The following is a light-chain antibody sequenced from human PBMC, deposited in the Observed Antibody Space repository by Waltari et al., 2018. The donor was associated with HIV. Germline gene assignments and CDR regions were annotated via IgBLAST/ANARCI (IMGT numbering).Light chain of an antibody. CDR3: QVWHYTVV. V-gene: IGLV3-9*01. J-gene: IGLJ2*01. CDR2: NDI. CDR1: NIGTKD. Sequence: SYELTQPFSVSVALGQTARIPCGGSNIGTKDVHWYQQKPGQAPLLLIFNDIHRPSGVPERFSASKSRNMATLTIIGAQAGDEAAYYCQVWHYTVVFGGGTKVTVL.